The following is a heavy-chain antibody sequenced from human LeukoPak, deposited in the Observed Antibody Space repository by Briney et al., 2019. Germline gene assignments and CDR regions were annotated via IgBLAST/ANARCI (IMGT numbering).Heavy chain of an antibody. CDR1: GYTFTGYY. D-gene: IGHD3-10*01. J-gene: IGHJ6*03. CDR2: INPNSGDT. Sequence: GASVKVPCKASGYTFTGYYIHWVRQAPGQGLEWMGWINPNSGDTNYAQKFQGEVTMTRDTSISTAYMELSRLRSDDTAVYYCARGVTGIYYYYYMDVWGKGTTVTVSS. CDR3: ARGVTGIYYYYYMDV. V-gene: IGHV1-2*02.